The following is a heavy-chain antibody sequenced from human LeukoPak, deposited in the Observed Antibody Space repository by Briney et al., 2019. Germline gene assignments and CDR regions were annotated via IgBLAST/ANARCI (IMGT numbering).Heavy chain of an antibody. V-gene: IGHV6-1*01. CDR2: TYYRSKWYN. J-gene: IGHJ3*02. CDR3: ARGGQGAFDI. Sequence: SQTLSLTCAISGDSVSDNRAAWSWIRQSPSRGLEWLGRTYYRSKWYNDYAASVKSRITINPDTSKNQFSLQLNSVTPEDTAVYYCARGGQGAFDIWGQGTVVTVSS. CDR1: GDSVSDNRAA.